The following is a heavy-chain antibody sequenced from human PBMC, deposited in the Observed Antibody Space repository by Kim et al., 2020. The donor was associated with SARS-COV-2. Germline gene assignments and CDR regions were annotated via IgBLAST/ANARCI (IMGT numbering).Heavy chain of an antibody. Sequence: ADSVKGRFTISRDNAKNSLYLQMNSLRAEDTALYYCAKDYQTVTTNWFDPWGQGTLVTVSS. V-gene: IGHV3-9*01. J-gene: IGHJ5*02. CDR3: AKDYQTVTTNWFDP. D-gene: IGHD4-17*01.